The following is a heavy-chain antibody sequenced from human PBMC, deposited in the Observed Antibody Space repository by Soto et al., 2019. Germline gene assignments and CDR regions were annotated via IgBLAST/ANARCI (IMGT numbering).Heavy chain of an antibody. J-gene: IGHJ4*02. D-gene: IGHD1-26*01. CDR1: NFSISSGYY. V-gene: IGHV4-38-2*01. Sequence: PSETLSLTCDVSNFSISSGYYWGCIRQSPGKGLEWIASIYRSGTTSYNPSLKSRVTISVDPSKNQFSLMLTAVTAADTAVYYCARTHSGSYYSVFNYWGRGSLVTVSS. CDR3: ARTHSGSYYSVFNY. CDR2: IYRSGTT.